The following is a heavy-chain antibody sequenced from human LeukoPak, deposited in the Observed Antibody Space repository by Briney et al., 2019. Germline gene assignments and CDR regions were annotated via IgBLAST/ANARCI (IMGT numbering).Heavy chain of an antibody. Sequence: GGFLRLSCAASGFTFSSYSMNWVRQAPGKGLEWVSSISCSSSYIYYADSVKGRFTISRDNAKNSLYLQMNSLRAEDTAVYYCARDLSLGWNDVYFDYWGQGTLVTVSS. CDR1: GFTFSSYS. CDR3: ARDLSLGWNDVYFDY. D-gene: IGHD1-1*01. V-gene: IGHV3-21*01. CDR2: ISCSSSYI. J-gene: IGHJ4*02.